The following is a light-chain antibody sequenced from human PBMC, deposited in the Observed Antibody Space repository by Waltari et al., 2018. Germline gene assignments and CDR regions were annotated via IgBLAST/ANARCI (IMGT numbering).Light chain of an antibody. V-gene: IGLV8-61*01. CDR3: VLYMGGAVL. J-gene: IGLJ3*02. CDR2: STD. CDR1: SGSVSTNYY. Sequence: QTVVTQEPSFSVSPGGTVTLTCGLSSGSVSTNYYTSWYQQTPGQAPRPLIYSTDTRSSGVPDRFSGSILGNKAALTITGAQAHDEADYHCVLYMGGAVLFGGGTKLTVL.